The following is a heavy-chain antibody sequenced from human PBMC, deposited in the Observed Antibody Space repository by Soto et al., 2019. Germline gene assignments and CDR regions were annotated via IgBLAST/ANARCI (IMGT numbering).Heavy chain of an antibody. J-gene: IGHJ6*02. V-gene: IGHV1-69*13. CDR3: ARRSGSGSYRYYYYGMDV. Sequence: SVKVSCKASGGTFSSYAISWVRQAPGQGLEWMGGIIPIFGTANYAQRFQGRVTITADESTSTAYMELSSLRSEDTAVYYCARRSGSGSYRYYYYGMDVWGQGTTVTVS. CDR2: IIPIFGTA. CDR1: GGTFSSYA. D-gene: IGHD3-10*01.